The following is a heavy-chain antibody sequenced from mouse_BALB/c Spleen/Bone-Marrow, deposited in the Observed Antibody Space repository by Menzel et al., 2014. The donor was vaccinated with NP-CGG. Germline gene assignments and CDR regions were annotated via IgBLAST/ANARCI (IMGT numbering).Heavy chain of an antibody. J-gene: IGHJ4*01. V-gene: IGHV4-1*02. CDR2: INPDSSTI. Sequence: EVKVVESGGGLVQPGGSLKLSCAASGFDLSRYWMSWVRQAPGKGLEWIGEINPDSSTINYTPSLKDKFIIPRDNAKSTLYLQMSKVRSEDTALYYCARPNGSPYAMDYWGQGTSVTVSS. D-gene: IGHD2-2*01. CDR3: ARPNGSPYAMDY. CDR1: GFDLSRYW.